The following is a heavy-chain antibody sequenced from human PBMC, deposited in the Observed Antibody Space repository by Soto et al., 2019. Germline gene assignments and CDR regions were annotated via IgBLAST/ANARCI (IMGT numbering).Heavy chain of an antibody. CDR1: GGTFSSYT. CDR2: IIPLLGIA. Sequence: QVQLVQSGAEVKKPGSSVKVSCKASGGTFSSYTISWVRQAPGQGLEWMGRIIPLLGIANYAQKIQGRVTXXAXKXXSTAYMELSSLRSEDTAVYYCATTRPGYYYSGMDVWGQGTTVTVSS. CDR3: ATTRPGYYYSGMDV. V-gene: IGHV1-69*02. J-gene: IGHJ6*02.